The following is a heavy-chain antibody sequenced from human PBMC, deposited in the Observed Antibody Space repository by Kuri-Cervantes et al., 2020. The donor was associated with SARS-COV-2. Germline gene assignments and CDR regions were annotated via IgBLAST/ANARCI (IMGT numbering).Heavy chain of an antibody. J-gene: IGHJ4*02. Sequence: SVKVSCKASGYTFTSYAISWVRQAPGQGLEWMGGIIPIFGTANYAQKFQGRVTITADESTSTAYMELSSLRSEDTAVYYCARDRGATVNYFDYWGQGTLVTVSS. CDR3: ARDRGATVNYFDY. D-gene: IGHD4-17*01. CDR1: GYTFTSYA. CDR2: IIPIFGTA. V-gene: IGHV1-69*13.